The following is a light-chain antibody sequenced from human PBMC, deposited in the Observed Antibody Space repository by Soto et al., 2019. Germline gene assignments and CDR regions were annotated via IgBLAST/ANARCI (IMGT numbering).Light chain of an antibody. J-gene: IGKJ2*01. CDR2: DAS. V-gene: IGKV1-5*01. Sequence: DIQMTQSPSSLSGSVGDRVTITCRASQSISSWLAWYQQKPGKAPKLLIYDASTLRSGVPSRFSGSGSGTEFNLTISSLQPDDVATYYGQQYNTYSPTFGQRTKLESK. CDR3: QQYNTYSPT. CDR1: QSISSW.